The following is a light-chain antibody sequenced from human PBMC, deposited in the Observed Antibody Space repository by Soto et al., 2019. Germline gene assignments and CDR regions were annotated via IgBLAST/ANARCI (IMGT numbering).Light chain of an antibody. CDR3: QHYKMYSPWT. J-gene: IGKJ1*01. Sequence: DIQMTQSPSTLSASGGDRVTITCRASQNIRTWLSWYQQKPGKAPNLLIFDASTRATGIPARFSGSGSGTEFTLTISSLQPDDFATYYCQHYKMYSPWTFGQGTKVDIK. CDR1: QNIRTW. CDR2: DAS. V-gene: IGKV1-5*01.